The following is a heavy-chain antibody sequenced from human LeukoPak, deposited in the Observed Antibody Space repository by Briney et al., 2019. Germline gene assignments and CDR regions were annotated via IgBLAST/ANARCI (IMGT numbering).Heavy chain of an antibody. CDR3: ARVGTSDWYVGYYFDY. V-gene: IGHV3-74*01. CDR2: IYSDGTST. D-gene: IGHD6-19*01. CDR1: GFTFSSYW. J-gene: IGHJ4*02. Sequence: TGGSLRLSCAASGFTFSSYWMHWVRQAPGKGLVWVSRIYSDGTSTSYADSVKGRFTISRDNAKNTLYLQMNSLRAEDTAVYYCARVGTSDWYVGYYFDYWGQGTLVTVSS.